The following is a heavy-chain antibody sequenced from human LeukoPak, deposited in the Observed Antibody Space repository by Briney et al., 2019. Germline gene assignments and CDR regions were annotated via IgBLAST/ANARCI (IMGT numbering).Heavy chain of an antibody. J-gene: IGHJ6*03. D-gene: IGHD1-26*01. CDR2: ISGSGENT. CDR1: GFTFRSYA. Sequence: PGGSLRLSCQASGFTFRSYAMSWVRQARGKGLEWDSGISGSGENTYYADSVKGRFTISRDNSKNTLYLQMNSLRAEDTAIYYCAKCMGATYYYYYMDVWGKGITVTVSS. CDR3: AKCMGATYYYYYMDV. V-gene: IGHV3-23*01.